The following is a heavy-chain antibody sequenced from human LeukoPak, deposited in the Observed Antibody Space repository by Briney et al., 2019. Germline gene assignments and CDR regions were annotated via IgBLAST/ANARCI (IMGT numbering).Heavy chain of an antibody. CDR2: IYYSGST. CDR3: ARDYDSSGLYFDY. D-gene: IGHD3-22*01. J-gene: IGHJ4*02. CDR1: GGSVSSGSYY. Sequence: PETLSLTCTVSGGSVSSGSYYWSWIRQPPGKGLEWIGYIYYSGSTNYNPSLKSRVTISVDTSKNQFSLKLSSVTAADTAVYYCARDYDSSGLYFDYWGQGTLVTVSS. V-gene: IGHV4-61*01.